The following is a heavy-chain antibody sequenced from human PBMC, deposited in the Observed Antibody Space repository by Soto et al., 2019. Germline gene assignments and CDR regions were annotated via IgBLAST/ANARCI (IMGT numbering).Heavy chain of an antibody. J-gene: IGHJ5*02. CDR1: GYTFTSYD. V-gene: IGHV1-8*01. Sequence: ASVKVSCKASGYTFTSYDINWVRQATGQGLEWMGWMNPNSGNTGYAQKFQGRVTMTRNTSISIAYMELSSLRSEDTAVYYCASEVRLTTSYSSSWYAWGEKERQNWFDPWGQGTLVTVSS. CDR2: MNPNSGNT. CDR3: ASEVRLTTSYSSSWYAWGEKERQNWFDP. D-gene: IGHD6-13*01.